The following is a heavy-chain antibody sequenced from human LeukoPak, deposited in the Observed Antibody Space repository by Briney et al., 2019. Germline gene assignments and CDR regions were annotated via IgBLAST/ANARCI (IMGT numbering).Heavy chain of an antibody. J-gene: IGHJ4*02. Sequence: AASVKVSCKASGGTFSSYTISWVRQAPGQGLEWMGRIIPILGIANYAQKFQGRVTITADKSTSTVYMELSSLRSEDTAVYYCARISGYDLGVLDYWGQGTLVTVSS. CDR2: IIPILGIA. D-gene: IGHD5-12*01. V-gene: IGHV1-69*02. CDR1: GGTFSSYT. CDR3: ARISGYDLGVLDY.